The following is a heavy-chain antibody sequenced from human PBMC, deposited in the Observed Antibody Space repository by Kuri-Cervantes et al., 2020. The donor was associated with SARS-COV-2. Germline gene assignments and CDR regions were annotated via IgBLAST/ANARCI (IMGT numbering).Heavy chain of an antibody. Sequence: SETLSLTCTVSGGSISSSSYYWGWIRQPPGKGLEWIGSIYYSGSTYYNPSLKSRVTISVDTSKNQFSLKLSSVTAADTAVYYCARYGAVERDYYYYYGMDVWGQGTTVTVSS. J-gene: IGHJ6*02. CDR3: ARYGAVERDYYYYYGMDV. CDR2: IYYSGST. CDR1: GGSISSSSYY. V-gene: IGHV4-39*01. D-gene: IGHD1-1*01.